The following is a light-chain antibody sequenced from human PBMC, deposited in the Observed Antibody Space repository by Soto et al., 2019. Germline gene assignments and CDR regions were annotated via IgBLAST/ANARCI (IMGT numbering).Light chain of an antibody. V-gene: IGLV3-21*02. CDR2: DDR. CDR1: SIGSKS. Sequence: SYELIQPPSVSVAPGQTARITCGGNSIGSKSVHWYQQKPGQAPVLVVYDDRDRPSGIPERLSGSNSENTATLTISRVEAGDEADYYCQVWDISTDPNYVFGPGTKVTVL. CDR3: QVWDISTDPNYV. J-gene: IGLJ1*01.